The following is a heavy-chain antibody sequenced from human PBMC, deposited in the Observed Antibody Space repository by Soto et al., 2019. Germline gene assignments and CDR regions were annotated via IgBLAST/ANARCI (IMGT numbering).Heavy chain of an antibody. CDR2: ISWDDDN. J-gene: IGHJ4*02. CDR1: GFSLTSTAVG. Sequence: QITLKESGPTLVKPTQTLTLTCTFSGFSLTSTAVGVNWIRQPPGKAMEWLALISWDDDNHYNPSLKSRLAVTKDTSKHQVVLTMTNMDPVDTATYYCAHGSGWLSDYWGQGTLVTVSS. CDR3: AHGSGWLSDY. D-gene: IGHD6-19*01. V-gene: IGHV2-5*02.